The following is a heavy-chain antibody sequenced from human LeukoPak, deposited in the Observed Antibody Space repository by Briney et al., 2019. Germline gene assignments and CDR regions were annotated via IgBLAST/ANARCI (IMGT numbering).Heavy chain of an antibody. CDR2: ISYDGSNK. CDR1: GFTFSSYA. CDR3: ARVTVAGSSLDY. Sequence: PGRSLRLSCAASGFTFSSYAMHWVRQAPGKRLEWVAVISYDGSNKYYADSVKGRFTISRDNSKNTLYLQMNSLRAEDTAVYYCARVTVAGSSLDYWGQGTLVTVSS. D-gene: IGHD6-19*01. V-gene: IGHV3-30*04. J-gene: IGHJ4*02.